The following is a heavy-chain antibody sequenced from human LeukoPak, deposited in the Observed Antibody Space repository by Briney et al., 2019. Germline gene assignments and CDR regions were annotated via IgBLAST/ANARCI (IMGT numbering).Heavy chain of an antibody. CDR3: AREVVGAYYGMDV. Sequence: GASVKVSCKAYGYTFTSYYMHWVRQAPGQGLEWMGIINPSGGSTSYAQKFQGRVTMTRDTSTSTVYMELSSLRSEDTAVYYCAREVVGAYYGMDVWGQGTTVTVSS. J-gene: IGHJ6*02. V-gene: IGHV1-46*01. CDR1: GYTFTSYY. D-gene: IGHD1-26*01. CDR2: INPSGGST.